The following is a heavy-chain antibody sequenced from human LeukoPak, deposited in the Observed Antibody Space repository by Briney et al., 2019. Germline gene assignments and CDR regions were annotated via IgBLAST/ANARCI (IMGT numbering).Heavy chain of an antibody. V-gene: IGHV3-30*18. CDR3: AKDQGTGFSDFDY. CDR1: GFTFSSSA. CDR2: ISVYESHK. Sequence: PGGSLRLSCAASGFTFSSSAMHWVRQAPGKGLEWVAVISVYESHKYYADSVKGRFTLSRDNSKNTLYLQMNSLTTEDTAVYYCAKDQGTGFSDFDYWGQGTLVIVSS. D-gene: IGHD6-19*01. J-gene: IGHJ4*02.